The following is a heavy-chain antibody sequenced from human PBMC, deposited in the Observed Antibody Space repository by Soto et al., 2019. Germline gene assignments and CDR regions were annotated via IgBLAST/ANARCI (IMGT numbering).Heavy chain of an antibody. CDR2: INPNSGGT. J-gene: IGHJ4*02. CDR3: ARVQAKYCGGDCYFDN. CDR1: GYTFTGYY. Sequence: PGASVKVSCKASGYTFTGYYMHWVRQAPGQGLEWMGWINPNSGGTNYAQKFQGWVTMTRDTSISTAYMELSRLRSDDTAVYYCARVQAKYCGGDCYFDNWGQGTLVTVSS. D-gene: IGHD2-21*02. V-gene: IGHV1-2*04.